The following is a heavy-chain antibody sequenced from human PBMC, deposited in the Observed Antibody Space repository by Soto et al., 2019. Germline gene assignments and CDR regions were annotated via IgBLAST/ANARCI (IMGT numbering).Heavy chain of an antibody. CDR2: ISLYSDGT. J-gene: IGHJ5*02. CDR3: ARVVPGAEAWFGP. V-gene: IGHV1-18*03. CDR1: GYTFSNYG. D-gene: IGHD2-2*01. Sequence: ASGKVSCKSSGYTFSNYGITWVRQAPGQPLEWLGWISLYSDGTNYAQKFQGRVSMTTDTSTTTAYMELRSLRSDDMAVYYCARVVPGAEAWFGPWGQGNLVTVSS.